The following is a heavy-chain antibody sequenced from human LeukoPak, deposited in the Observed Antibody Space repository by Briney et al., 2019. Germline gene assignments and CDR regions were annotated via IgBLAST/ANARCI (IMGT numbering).Heavy chain of an antibody. CDR2: IYTSGST. J-gene: IGHJ6*02. D-gene: IGHD4-4*01. V-gene: IGHV4-4*07. CDR1: GGSISSYY. Sequence: PSETLSLTCTVSGGSISSYYWNWIRQPAGKGLEWIGRIYTSGSTNYNPSLKSRVTISVDTSKNQFSLKLSSVTAADTAVYYCAREPYSNSYYGMDVWGQGTTVTVSS. CDR3: AREPYSNSYYGMDV.